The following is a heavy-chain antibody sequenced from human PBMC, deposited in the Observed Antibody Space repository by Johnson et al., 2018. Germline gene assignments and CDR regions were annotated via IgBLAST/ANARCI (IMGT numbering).Heavy chain of an antibody. J-gene: IGHJ4*02. Sequence: VQLVESGGGLVQPGGSRRLSCAASGFPFSRFWMSWVRQAPGKGLEWVGSIRQDGSQKDYVDSVKGRVTISRDNAKNSLDLQMNSLRAEDTAVYYCASGLNWGRIGTDNYFDYWGQGTLVTVSS. CDR2: IRQDGSQK. CDR1: GFPFSRFW. D-gene: IGHD7-27*01. CDR3: ASGLNWGRIGTDNYFDY. V-gene: IGHV3-7*01.